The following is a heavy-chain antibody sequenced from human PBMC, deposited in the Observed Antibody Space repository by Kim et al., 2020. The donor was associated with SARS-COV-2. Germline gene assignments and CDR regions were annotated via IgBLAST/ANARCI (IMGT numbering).Heavy chain of an antibody. J-gene: IGHJ4*02. CDR3: AKAGLDCSSTSCFQPDY. Sequence: VKGRFTISRDNSKNTLYLQMNSLRAEDTAVYYCAKAGLDCSSTSCFQPDYWGQGTLVTVSS. V-gene: IGHV3-23*01. D-gene: IGHD2-2*01.